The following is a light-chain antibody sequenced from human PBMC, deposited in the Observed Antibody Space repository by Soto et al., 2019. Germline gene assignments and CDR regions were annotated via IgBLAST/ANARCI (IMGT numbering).Light chain of an antibody. V-gene: IGKV1-39*01. CDR3: QQSLSTPPT. CDR1: QSIATY. Sequence: DIQMTQSPSSLSASVGDRVTITCRASQSIATYLNWYQQKPGTAPYLLIFAASSLQSGVPSRFSGSGSGTDFTLTISSLQPEDVATYYCQQSLSTPPTFGGGTKVEFK. CDR2: AAS. J-gene: IGKJ4*01.